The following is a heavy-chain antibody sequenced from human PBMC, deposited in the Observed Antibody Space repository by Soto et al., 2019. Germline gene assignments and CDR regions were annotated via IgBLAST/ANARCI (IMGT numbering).Heavy chain of an antibody. Sequence: QVQLQESGPGLVKPSETLSLTCTVSGVSISSYDWSWIRQPPGKGLEWIGLISNRGNTDYNPSLKSRVTISVVTSRNQFSLSLNSVTAADTAVYYCARNHLVRGIVRRYYGMDVWGQGSTVTVSS. CDR1: GVSISSYD. V-gene: IGHV4-59*01. CDR3: ARNHLVRGIVRRYYGMDV. CDR2: ISNRGNT. D-gene: IGHD3-10*01. J-gene: IGHJ6*02.